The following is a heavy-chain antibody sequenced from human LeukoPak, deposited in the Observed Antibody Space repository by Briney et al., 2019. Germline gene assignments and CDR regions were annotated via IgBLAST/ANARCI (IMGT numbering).Heavy chain of an antibody. CDR3: ARHRDYYDT. Sequence: PSETLSLTCTVSGASINSFWTWIRPPPGKGLEWIGYIYSSGSANYNPSLKSRVIISGDTSKNQISLNLTSVTAADTAVYFCARHRDYYDTWGHGTLVTVSS. CDR2: IYSSGSA. J-gene: IGHJ4*01. V-gene: IGHV4-59*08. D-gene: IGHD3-22*01. CDR1: GASINSF.